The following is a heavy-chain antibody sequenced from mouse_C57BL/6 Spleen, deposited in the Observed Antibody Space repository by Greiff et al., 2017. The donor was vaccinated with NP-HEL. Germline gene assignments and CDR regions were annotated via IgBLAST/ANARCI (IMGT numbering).Heavy chain of an antibody. D-gene: IGHD1-1*01. V-gene: IGHV1-82*01. Sequence: QVQLQQSGPELVKPGASVKISCKASGYAFSSSWMNWVKQRPGKGLEWIGRIYPGDGDTNYNGKFKGKAKLTADKSSSTSYMQLSSLTSEDSAVYFCARSSHYGGRYAMDYWGQGTSVTVSS. CDR3: ARSSHYGGRYAMDY. CDR1: GYAFSSSW. CDR2: IYPGDGDT. J-gene: IGHJ4*01.